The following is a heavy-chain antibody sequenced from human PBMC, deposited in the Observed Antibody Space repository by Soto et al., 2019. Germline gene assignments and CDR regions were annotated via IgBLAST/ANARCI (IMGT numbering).Heavy chain of an antibody. J-gene: IGHJ6*02. CDR2: IYYSGST. D-gene: IGHD6-19*01. V-gene: IGHV4-59*01. CDR3: ARDRSSGRRLYYYYYGMDV. CDR1: GGSIRSYY. Sequence: PSETQLLTYTVSGGSIRSYYWSWIRQPPGKGLEWIGYIYYSGSTNYNPSLKSRVTISVDTSKNQFSLKLSSVTAADTAVYYCARDRSSGRRLYYYYYGMDVWGQGTTVTVSS.